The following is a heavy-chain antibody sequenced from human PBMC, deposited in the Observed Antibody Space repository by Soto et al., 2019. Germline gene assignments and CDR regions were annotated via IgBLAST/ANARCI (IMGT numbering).Heavy chain of an antibody. V-gene: IGHV1-2*02. CDR3: AKSGSLFRPSLGYFDY. Sequence: ASVKVSCKASGFTFTGHYIHWVRQAPGQGLEWMGWINPNSGGTSYAQKFQGRVTMTRDTSITTAYMELSRLSSDDTAVYYCAKSGSLFRPSLGYFDYCGQGTLVTVSS. D-gene: IGHD1-26*01. CDR2: INPNSGGT. J-gene: IGHJ4*02. CDR1: GFTFTGHY.